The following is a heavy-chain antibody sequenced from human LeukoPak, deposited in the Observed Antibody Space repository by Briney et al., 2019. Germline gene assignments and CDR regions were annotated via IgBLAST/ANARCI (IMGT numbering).Heavy chain of an antibody. Sequence: PSETLSLTCAVYGGSFSGYYWSWIRQPPGKGLEWIGEINHSGSTNYNPSLKSRVTISVDTSKNRFSLKLSSVTAADTAVYYCARLLSRDGYNFDYWGQGTLVTVSS. D-gene: IGHD5-24*01. CDR2: INHSGST. V-gene: IGHV4-34*01. CDR1: GGSFSGYY. J-gene: IGHJ4*02. CDR3: ARLLSRDGYNFDY.